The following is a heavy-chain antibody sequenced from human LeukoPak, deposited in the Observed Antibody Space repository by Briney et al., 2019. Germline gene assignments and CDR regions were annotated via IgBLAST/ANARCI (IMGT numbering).Heavy chain of an antibody. CDR1: GFTFSSYA. D-gene: IGHD3-9*01. V-gene: IGHV3-30*04. CDR2: ISYDGSNK. J-gene: IGHJ2*01. CDR3: ARSLRYFDWLLSSGNTYGYFDL. Sequence: GGSLRLSCAASGFTFSSYAMHWVRQAPGKGLEWVAVISYDGSNKYYADSVKGRFTISRDNAKNSLYLQMNSLRAEDTAVYYCARSLRYFDWLLSSGNTYGYFDLWGRGTLVTVSS.